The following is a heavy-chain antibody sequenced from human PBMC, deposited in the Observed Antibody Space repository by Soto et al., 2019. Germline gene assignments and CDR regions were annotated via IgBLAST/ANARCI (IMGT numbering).Heavy chain of an antibody. D-gene: IGHD6-13*01. J-gene: IGHJ4*02. CDR1: GFTFSTYA. Sequence: EVQLLESGGGLVQPGGSLRVSCAASGFTFSTYAMAWVRQAPGKGLEWVSTISGSGGSTYYADSVKGRFTISRDNSKNPLYLQMNSLRAEDTALYCCAKTPVTRAAAGRGGGGYFDYWGQGTLVTVSS. CDR3: AKTPVTRAAAGRGGGGYFDY. CDR2: ISGSGGST. V-gene: IGHV3-23*01.